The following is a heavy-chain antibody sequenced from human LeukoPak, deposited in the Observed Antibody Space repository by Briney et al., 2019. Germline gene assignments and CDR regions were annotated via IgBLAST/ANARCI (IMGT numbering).Heavy chain of an antibody. Sequence: GGSVRLSCAASGFTFNSFDMNWVRQAPGKGLEWVSSISGSGGSSHYADFVKGRFTISRDNSKNTLHLQMNSLRAEDTAVYYCAKSLGVGGYTRYKGFDQWGQGTLVTVSS. CDR3: AKSLGVGGYTRYKGFDQ. J-gene: IGHJ4*02. CDR2: ISGSGGSS. V-gene: IGHV3-23*01. D-gene: IGHD3-16*02. CDR1: GFTFNSFD.